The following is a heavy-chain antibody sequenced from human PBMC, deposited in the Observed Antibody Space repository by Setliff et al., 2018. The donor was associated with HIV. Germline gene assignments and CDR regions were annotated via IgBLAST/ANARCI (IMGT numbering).Heavy chain of an antibody. Sequence: LSLTCTVSGGSISSGSYYWSWIRQPPGKGLEWIGSMYHSGSTYYNPSLKSRVTISVDTSKNQFSLKLSSVTAADTAVYYCARDRGSGSWFDFWGQGTLVTVS. V-gene: IGHV4-39*07. J-gene: IGHJ4*02. CDR1: GGSISSGSYY. CDR2: MYHSGST. CDR3: ARDRGSGSWFDF. D-gene: IGHD1-26*01.